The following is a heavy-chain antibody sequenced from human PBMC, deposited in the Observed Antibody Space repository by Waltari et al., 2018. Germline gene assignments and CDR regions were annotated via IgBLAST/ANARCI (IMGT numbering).Heavy chain of an antibody. Sequence: QLRLQESGPGLVKPSDTLSLTCTVSGGSISRTTYYWGWLRQPPGKGLEWIGSIYYSGNTYYNPSLKSRVTMSADTSKNQFSLKLSSVTAADTAVYYCARHQDWVVVSATWFDPWGQGTLVTVSS. J-gene: IGHJ5*02. CDR2: IYYSGNT. CDR3: ARHQDWVVVSATWFDP. CDR1: GGSISRTTYY. D-gene: IGHD2-21*02. V-gene: IGHV4-39*01.